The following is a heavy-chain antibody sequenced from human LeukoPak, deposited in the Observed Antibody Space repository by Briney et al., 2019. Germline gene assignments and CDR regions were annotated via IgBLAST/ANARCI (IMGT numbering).Heavy chain of an antibody. J-gene: IGHJ4*02. D-gene: IGHD1-26*01. V-gene: IGHV1-69*13. Sequence: SVKVSCKASGGTFSSYAISWVRQAPGQGLEWMGGIIPIFGTANYAQKFQGRVTITADESTSTVYMELSSLRSEDTAVYYCARYPGFSEWEPFDYWGQGTLVTVSS. CDR1: GGTFSSYA. CDR3: ARYPGFSEWEPFDY. CDR2: IIPIFGTA.